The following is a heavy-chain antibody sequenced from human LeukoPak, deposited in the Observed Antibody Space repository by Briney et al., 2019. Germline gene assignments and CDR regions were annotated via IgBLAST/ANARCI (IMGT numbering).Heavy chain of an antibody. CDR3: ARDQGTSGGWPAVGRMGYFDY. V-gene: IGHV3-33*01. CDR2: IWYDGSNK. D-gene: IGHD6-19*01. J-gene: IGHJ4*02. Sequence: PGGSLRLSCAASGFIFSSSGMHWVRQTPGKGLEWVGIIWYDGSNKYYADSVKGRFTISRDNAKNTVYLQMNSLRAEDTAVYYCARDQGTSGGWPAVGRMGYFDYWGQGTVVTVSS. CDR1: GFIFSSSG.